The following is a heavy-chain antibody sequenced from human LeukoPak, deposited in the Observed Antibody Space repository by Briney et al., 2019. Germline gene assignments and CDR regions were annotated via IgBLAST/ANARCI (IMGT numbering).Heavy chain of an antibody. V-gene: IGHV3-48*01. CDR2: ISSSSSTI. J-gene: IGHJ5*02. Sequence: GGSLRLSCAASGFTFTSDWIHWVRQAPGKGLEWVSYISSSSSTIYYADSVKGRFTISRDNAKNSLYLQMNSLRAEDTAVYYCARGDCSSTSCHAPWGQGTLVTVSS. D-gene: IGHD2-2*01. CDR3: ARGDCSSTSCHAP. CDR1: GFTFTSDW.